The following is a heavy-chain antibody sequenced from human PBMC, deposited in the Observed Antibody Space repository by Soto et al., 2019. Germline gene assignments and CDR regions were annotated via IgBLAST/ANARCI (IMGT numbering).Heavy chain of an antibody. CDR2: ISDSGGLT. J-gene: IGHJ3*01. CDR1: GFAFSSYP. Sequence: PGGSLRLSCAASGFAFSSYPLSWVRQAPEKGLEWVSGISDSGGLTYNADSVKGRFTISRDNSKNTLYLQMNSLRAEDTAVYFCARRAFGSSRAFDLWGQGTVVTVSS. CDR3: ARRAFGSSRAFDL. V-gene: IGHV3-23*01. D-gene: IGHD6-6*01.